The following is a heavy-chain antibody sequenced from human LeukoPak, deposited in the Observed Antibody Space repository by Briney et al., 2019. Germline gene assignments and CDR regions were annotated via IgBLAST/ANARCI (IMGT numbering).Heavy chain of an antibody. CDR1: GYTFTSYD. CDR3: ARVEYISGYSHVY. D-gene: IGHD3-22*01. Sequence: ASVKVSCTASGYTFTSYDINWVRQATGQGLEWMGWMNPNSGNTGYAQKFQGRVTMTRNIFISTAYMELSSLRSEDTAVYYCARVEYISGYSHVYWGQGTLVTVSS. V-gene: IGHV1-8*01. CDR2: MNPNSGNT. J-gene: IGHJ4*02.